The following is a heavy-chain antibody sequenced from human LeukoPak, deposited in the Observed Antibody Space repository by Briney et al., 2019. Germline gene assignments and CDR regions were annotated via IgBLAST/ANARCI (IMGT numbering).Heavy chain of an antibody. J-gene: IGHJ3*02. CDR3: ACYLRFLGHDAFDI. CDR1: GFTVSSNY. V-gene: IGHV3-66*02. CDR2: IYSGGST. D-gene: IGHD3-3*01. Sequence: PGGSLRLSCAASGFTVSSNYMSWVRQPPGKGLEWVSVIYSGGSTYYADSVKGRFTISRDNSKNTLYLQMNSLRAEDTAVYYCACYLRFLGHDAFDIWGQGTMVTVSS.